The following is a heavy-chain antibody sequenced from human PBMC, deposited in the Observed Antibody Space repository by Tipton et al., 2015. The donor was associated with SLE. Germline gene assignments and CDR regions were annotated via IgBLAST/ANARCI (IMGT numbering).Heavy chain of an antibody. D-gene: IGHD3-10*01. J-gene: IGHJ5*02. CDR3: AREATMVRGAGSSPFDP. CDR2: IFETGSA. V-gene: IGHV4-31*03. CDR1: GGSISSGGYF. Sequence: TLSLTCTVSGGSISSGGYFWAWIRQTPGKGLEWIGYIFETGSAQFNPSLKSRVTMSVDTSKNQFSLKLSSVTVADTGVYYCAREATMVRGAGSSPFDPWGQGTLVTVSS.